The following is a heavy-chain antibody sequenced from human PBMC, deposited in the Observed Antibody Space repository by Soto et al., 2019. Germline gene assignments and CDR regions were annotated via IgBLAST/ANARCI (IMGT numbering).Heavy chain of an antibody. CDR3: GRAGDGYRNDY. J-gene: IGHJ4*02. D-gene: IGHD4-4*01. Sequence: PSETLSLTCTVSGGSLSSYYWSWIRQPPGKGLEWIGYIYYSGSTNYNPSLKRRVTISVDTSKNQFSLKLTSVTAADTAVYYCGRAGDGYRNDYWGQGTLVTVSS. V-gene: IGHV4-59*01. CDR2: IYYSGST. CDR1: GGSLSSYY.